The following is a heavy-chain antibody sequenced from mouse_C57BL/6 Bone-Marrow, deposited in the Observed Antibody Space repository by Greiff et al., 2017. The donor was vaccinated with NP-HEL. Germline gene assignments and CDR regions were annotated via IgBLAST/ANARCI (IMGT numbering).Heavy chain of an antibody. D-gene: IGHD1-1*01. V-gene: IGHV1-81*01. CDR3: AKPDYYGSSPWFAY. Sequence: QVQLQQSGAELARPGASVKLSCKASGYTFTSYGISWVKQRTGQGLEWIGEIYPRSGNTYSNEKFKGKATLTADKSSSTAYMELRSLTSEDSAVYFCAKPDYYGSSPWFAYWGQGTLVTVSA. CDR2: IYPRSGNT. J-gene: IGHJ3*01. CDR1: GYTFTSYG.